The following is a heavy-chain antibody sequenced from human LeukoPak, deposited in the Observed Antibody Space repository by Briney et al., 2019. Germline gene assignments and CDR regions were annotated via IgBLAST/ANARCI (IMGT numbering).Heavy chain of an antibody. CDR2: IYVGDSDT. J-gene: IGHJ5*02. CDR3: ARVVDYDTSGYQTKNWFDP. CDR1: GNSFTTYW. V-gene: IGHV5-51*01. D-gene: IGHD3-22*01. Sequence: GESLKICCKGSGNSFTTYWIAWVRPMPGKGLGWMGIIYVGDSDTRYRPSFQGQVTISADKSINTAYLQWSSLKASDTAMYYCARVVDYDTSGYQTKNWFDPWGQGTLVTVSS.